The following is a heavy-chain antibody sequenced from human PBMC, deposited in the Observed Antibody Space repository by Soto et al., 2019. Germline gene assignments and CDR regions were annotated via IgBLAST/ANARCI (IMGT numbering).Heavy chain of an antibody. Sequence: QVQLVQSGAEVKKPGSSVKVSCKASGGTFSSYAISWVRQAPGQGLEWMGGNIPIFGTANDAQKFQGRVTITADESTRTAYMAQSSLRAEDTAVYYCARDQPRITGTTTAIDYWGQGTLVTVSS. V-gene: IGHV1-69*12. CDR1: GGTFSSYA. J-gene: IGHJ4*02. CDR2: NIPIFGTA. CDR3: ARDQPRITGTTTAIDY. D-gene: IGHD1-20*01.